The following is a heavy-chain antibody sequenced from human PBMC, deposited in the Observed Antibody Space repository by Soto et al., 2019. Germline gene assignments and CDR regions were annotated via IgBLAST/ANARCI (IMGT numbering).Heavy chain of an antibody. Sequence: QLQLRESGSGLVKPSETLSLTCTVSGGSISSGGYSWSWIRQSPEKGLEWIGCIYPTGTTYYHPSLKSRVTISVDTSRNQFSLNLTSVTAADTAVYYCARAPPGPSASWVLWGQGTTVTVSS. D-gene: IGHD3-10*01. CDR1: GGSISSGGYS. CDR3: ARAPPGPSASWVL. J-gene: IGHJ6*02. V-gene: IGHV4-30-2*06. CDR2: IYPTGTT.